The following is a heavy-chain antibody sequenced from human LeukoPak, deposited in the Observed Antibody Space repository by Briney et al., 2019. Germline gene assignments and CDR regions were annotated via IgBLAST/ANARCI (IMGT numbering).Heavy chain of an antibody. D-gene: IGHD1-1*01. CDR2: IFDGKTI. CDR3: ASGAWAARLDS. CDR1: GESLNYYY. V-gene: IGHV4-34*12. J-gene: IGHJ4*02. Sequence: SDTLSLTCAVYGESLNYYYWSWIRQSPGKGLEWIGDIFDGKTINYNPSLKSRVTISAATSSQQFSLNLKSVTAADTAVYFCASGAWAARLDSWAQGALVIVSS.